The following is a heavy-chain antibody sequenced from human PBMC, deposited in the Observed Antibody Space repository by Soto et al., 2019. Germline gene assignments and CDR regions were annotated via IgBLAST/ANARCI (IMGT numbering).Heavy chain of an antibody. Sequence: AASVKVSCKTSGYTFTAYTMHWVRQAPGQRLEWMGWVNAGNVNTKYSQNFQGRVSFTWVTSASTAYMELNSLRSEDTAVYYCARWFDSGGGGWLDPWGPGTLVTVSS. D-gene: IGHD6-19*01. CDR1: GYTFTAYT. CDR2: VNAGNVNT. V-gene: IGHV1-3*01. J-gene: IGHJ5*02. CDR3: ARWFDSGGGGWLDP.